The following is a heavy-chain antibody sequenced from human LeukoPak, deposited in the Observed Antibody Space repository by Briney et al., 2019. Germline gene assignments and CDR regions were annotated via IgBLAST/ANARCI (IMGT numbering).Heavy chain of an antibody. V-gene: IGHV6-1*01. J-gene: IGHJ6*03. Sequence: SQTLSLTCAISGDSVSSNSAAWNWIRQSPSRGLEWLGRTYYRSKWYNDYAVSVKSRITINPDTSKNQFSLQLSSVTAADTAVYYCARVSSSLRLGELSKYYYYYMDVWGKGTTVTISS. D-gene: IGHD3-16*02. CDR1: GDSVSSNSAA. CDR2: TYYRSKWYN. CDR3: ARVSSSLRLGELSKYYYYYMDV.